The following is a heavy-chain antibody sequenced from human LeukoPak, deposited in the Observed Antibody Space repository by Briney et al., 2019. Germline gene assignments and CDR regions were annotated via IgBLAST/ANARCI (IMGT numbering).Heavy chain of an antibody. V-gene: IGHV3-30*18. CDR2: ISYDGSNK. Sequence: HAGGSLRLSCAASGFTFSSYGMHWVRQAPGKGLEWVAVISYDGSNKYYADSVKGRFTISRDNSKNTLYLQMNSLRAEDTAVYYCAKDALWFGGLEEVYFDYWGQGTLVTVSS. CDR3: AKDALWFGGLEEVYFDY. D-gene: IGHD3-10*01. CDR1: GFTFSSYG. J-gene: IGHJ4*02.